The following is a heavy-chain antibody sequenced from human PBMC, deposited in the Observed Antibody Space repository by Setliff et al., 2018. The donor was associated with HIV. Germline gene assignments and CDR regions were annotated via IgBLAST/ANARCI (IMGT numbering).Heavy chain of an antibody. V-gene: IGHV4-4*08. CDR3: ASRYNFWNGYSRGYFDY. CDR2: IYTSGST. D-gene: IGHD3-3*01. Sequence: SETLSLTCTVSGGSISSYHWSWIRQPPGKGLEWIGYIYTSGSTNYNPSLKSRVTISVDTSKNQFSLKLSSVTAADTAVYYCASRYNFWNGYSRGYFDYWGQGTLVTVSS. CDR1: GGSISSYH. J-gene: IGHJ4*02.